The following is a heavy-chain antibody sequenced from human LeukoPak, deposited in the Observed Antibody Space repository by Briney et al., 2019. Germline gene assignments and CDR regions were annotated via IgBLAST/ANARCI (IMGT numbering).Heavy chain of an antibody. CDR2: IKQDGSEK. CDR3: ARDHHFVTMIVVVPDNWYFDL. Sequence: GGSLRLSCAASGFTFSSYWMSWVRQAPGKGLEWVANIKQDGSEKYYVDSVKGRFTISRDNAKNSLYLQMNSLRAEDTAVYYCARDHHFVTMIVVVPDNWYFDLWGRGTLVTVSS. D-gene: IGHD3-22*01. CDR1: GFTFSSYW. J-gene: IGHJ2*01. V-gene: IGHV3-7*01.